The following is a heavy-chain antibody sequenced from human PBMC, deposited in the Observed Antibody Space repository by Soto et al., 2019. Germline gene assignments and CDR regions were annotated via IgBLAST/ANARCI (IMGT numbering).Heavy chain of an antibody. Sequence: PSETLSLTCTVSGGSISSGGYYWSWIRQHPGKGLEWIGYIYYSGSTYYNPSLKRRVTISVDTSKNQFSLKLSSVTAADTAVYYCARGGLGYCSGGSCYSAELSRYYYGMDVWGQGTTVTVSS. V-gene: IGHV4-31*03. CDR3: ARGGLGYCSGGSCYSAELSRYYYGMDV. J-gene: IGHJ6*02. CDR2: IYYSGST. D-gene: IGHD2-15*01. CDR1: GGSISSGGYY.